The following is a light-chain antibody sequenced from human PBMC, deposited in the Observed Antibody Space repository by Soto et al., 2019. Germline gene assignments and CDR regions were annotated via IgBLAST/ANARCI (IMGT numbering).Light chain of an antibody. CDR1: QSIGIN. CDR2: GAS. J-gene: IGKJ4*01. CDR3: HHYNQWPV. V-gene: IGKV3-15*01. Sequence: ELGMTQSPDTLSVSPGERATLSCRASQSIGINLAWYQQKPGQAPRLLIYGASTRATGVAARFSGSGSGTECTLFIGSLQFEDFGLYYFHHYNQWPVFGGGPKVQI.